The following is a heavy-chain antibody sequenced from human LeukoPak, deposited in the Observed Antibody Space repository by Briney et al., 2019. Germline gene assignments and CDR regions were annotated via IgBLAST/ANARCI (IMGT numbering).Heavy chain of an antibody. CDR2: ISSSGSTI. D-gene: IGHD6-13*01. Sequence: GGSLRLSCAASGFTFSDYYMSWIRQAPGKGLEWVSYISSSGSTIFYADSVKGRFTISRDNSKNSLYLQMNSLRAEDTSVSYCARDGYSSSWYAFKQFFDYWGQGTLVTVSS. CDR1: GFTFSDYY. J-gene: IGHJ4*02. CDR3: ARDGYSSSWYAFKQFFDY. V-gene: IGHV3-11*01.